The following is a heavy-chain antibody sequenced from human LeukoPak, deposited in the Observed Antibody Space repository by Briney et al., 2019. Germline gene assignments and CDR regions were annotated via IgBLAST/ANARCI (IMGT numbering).Heavy chain of an antibody. V-gene: IGHV3-48*03. CDR2: ISSSGSTI. J-gene: IGHJ4*02. Sequence: GGSLRLSCAASGFTFSSYEMNWVRQAPGRGLEWVSYISSSGSTISYADSVKGRFTISRDNTKNSLYLQMNSLRAEGTAVYYCARVDYISSSGFDYWGQGTLVTVSS. D-gene: IGHD6-6*01. CDR1: GFTFSSYE. CDR3: ARVDYISSSGFDY.